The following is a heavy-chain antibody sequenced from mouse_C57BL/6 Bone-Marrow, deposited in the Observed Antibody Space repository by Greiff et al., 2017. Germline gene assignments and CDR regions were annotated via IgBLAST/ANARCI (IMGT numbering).Heavy chain of an antibody. D-gene: IGHD1-1*01. CDR2: ISYGGST. CDR3: ARYHGGSSYFDY. Sequence: EVQLQQSGPGLAKPSQTLSLTCSVTGYSITSDYWNWFRKFPGNKLEYMGYISYGGSTHYNPSLKSRNSITPDTSKNQYYLQLNSVTTEDAATYYCARYHGGSSYFDYWGQGTPLTVSS. V-gene: IGHV3-8*01. CDR1: GYSITSDY. J-gene: IGHJ2*01.